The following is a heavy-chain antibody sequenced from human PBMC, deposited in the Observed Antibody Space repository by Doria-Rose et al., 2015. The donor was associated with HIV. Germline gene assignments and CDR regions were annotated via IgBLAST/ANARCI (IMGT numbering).Heavy chain of an antibody. J-gene: IGHJ6*02. D-gene: IGHD1-1*01. Sequence: QVQLQESGPGLVKPSETLSLTCAVSGGSFSGYYWSWIRQPPGKGLEWIGEINHSGSTNYNTSLKSRVTISLDTSKNLFSLKLSSVTAADTAVYYCARGLLRGGWNDVDYYYGMDVWGQGTTVTVSS. V-gene: IGHV4-34*01. CDR1: GGSFSGYY. CDR3: ARGLLRGGWNDVDYYYGMDV. CDR2: INHSGST.